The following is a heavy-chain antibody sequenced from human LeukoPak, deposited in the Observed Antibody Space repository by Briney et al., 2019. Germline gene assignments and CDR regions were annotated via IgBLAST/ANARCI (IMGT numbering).Heavy chain of an antibody. D-gene: IGHD4-17*01. CDR1: GFTFSSYA. CDR3: AKDVALTTVTTEYFDY. J-gene: IGHJ4*02. V-gene: IGHV3-23*01. CDR2: ISGSGGST. Sequence: PGGSLRLSCAASGFTFSSYAMSWVRQAPGKGLEWVSAISGSGGSTYYADSVKGRFTISRDNSKNTLYLQMNSLRAEDTAVYYCAKDVALTTVTTEYFDYWGQGTLVTVSS.